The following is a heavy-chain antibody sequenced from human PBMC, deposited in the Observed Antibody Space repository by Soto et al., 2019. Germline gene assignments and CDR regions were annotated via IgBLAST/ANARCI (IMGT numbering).Heavy chain of an antibody. CDR3: ARVLGSGGWYSPWDFFNI. CDR2: ISGTSDYI. Sequence: GGSLRLSCATSGFTFSSSSMNWVRQAPGKRLEWVSSISGTSDYIDYADAVKGRFTISRDNAKNSLYLQMNSLRAEDTAVYYFARVLGSGGWYSPWDFFNIGGKGTMVTVS. V-gene: IGHV3-21*01. J-gene: IGHJ3*02. D-gene: IGHD6-19*01. CDR1: GFTFSSSS.